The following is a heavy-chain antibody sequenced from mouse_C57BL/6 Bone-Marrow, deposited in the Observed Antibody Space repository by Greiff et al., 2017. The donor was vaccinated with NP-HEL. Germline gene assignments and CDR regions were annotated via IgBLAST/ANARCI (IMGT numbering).Heavy chain of an antibody. J-gene: IGHJ4*01. D-gene: IGHD2-1*01. CDR3: ARRDLLRAFMDY. Sequence: QVQLQQSGAELVRPGTSVKVSCKASGYAFTNYLIEWVKQRPGQGLEWIGVINPGSGGTNYNEKFKGKATLTADKSSSTAYMQLSSLTSEDSAVYFCARRDLLRAFMDYWGQGTSVTVSS. V-gene: IGHV1-54*01. CDR1: GYAFTNYL. CDR2: INPGSGGT.